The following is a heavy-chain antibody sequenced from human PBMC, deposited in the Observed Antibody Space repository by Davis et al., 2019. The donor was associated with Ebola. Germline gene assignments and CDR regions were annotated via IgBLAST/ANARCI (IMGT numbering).Heavy chain of an antibody. Sequence: AASVKVSCKASGYTFTAYYMNWVRQAPGQGLEWMGWINPNSGGTNYAQKFQGRVTMTRDTSISTAYMELSRLRSDDTAVFYCARVGTTVTTFDYWGQGTLVTVSS. CDR3: ARVGTTVTTFDY. CDR1: GYTFTAYY. V-gene: IGHV1-2*02. D-gene: IGHD4-17*01. J-gene: IGHJ4*02. CDR2: INPNSGGT.